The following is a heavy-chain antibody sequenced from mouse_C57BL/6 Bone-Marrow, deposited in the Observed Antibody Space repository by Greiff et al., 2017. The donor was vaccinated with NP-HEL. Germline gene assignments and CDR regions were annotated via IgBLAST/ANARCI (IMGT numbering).Heavy chain of an antibody. CDR1: GYAFTNYL. Sequence: VQPQQSGAELVRPGTSVKVSCKASGYAFTNYLIEWVKQRPGQGLEWIGVINPGSGGTNYNEKFKGKATLTADKSSSTAYMQLSSLTSEDSAVYFCARKNYGEGYFDVWGTGTTVTVSS. V-gene: IGHV1-54*01. J-gene: IGHJ1*03. D-gene: IGHD1-2*01. CDR2: INPGSGGT. CDR3: ARKNYGEGYFDV.